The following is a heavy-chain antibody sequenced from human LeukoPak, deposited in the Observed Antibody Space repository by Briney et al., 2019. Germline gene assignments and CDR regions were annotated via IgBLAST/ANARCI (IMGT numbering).Heavy chain of an antibody. CDR3: ARELGYCSGGTCYSAHAFDI. D-gene: IGHD2-15*01. J-gene: IGHJ3*02. Sequence: PSETLSLTCTVSGGSISSYHWNWIRQPPGKGLERIGYAHYSGTTKYNPSLKSRVTMSVDTSKNQISLRVNSVTAADTAVYYCARELGYCSGGTCYSAHAFDIWGQGTMVTVSS. V-gene: IGHV4-59*01. CDR2: AHYSGTT. CDR1: GGSISSYH.